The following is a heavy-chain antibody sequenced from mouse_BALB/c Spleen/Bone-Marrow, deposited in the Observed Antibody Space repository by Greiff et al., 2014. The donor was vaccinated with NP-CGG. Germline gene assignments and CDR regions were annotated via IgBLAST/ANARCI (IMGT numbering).Heavy chain of an antibody. V-gene: IGHV1S81*02. CDR3: ALYYYGSLDY. CDR1: GYTFTSYW. CDR2: INPSNGRT. J-gene: IGHJ2*01. D-gene: IGHD1-1*01. Sequence: QVQLKESGAELVKPGASVKLSCKASGYTFTSYWMHWVKQRPGQGLEWIGEINPSNGRTNYNEKFKSKATLTVDKSSSTAYMQLSSLTPEDSAVYYCALYYYGSLDYWGQGTTLTVSS.